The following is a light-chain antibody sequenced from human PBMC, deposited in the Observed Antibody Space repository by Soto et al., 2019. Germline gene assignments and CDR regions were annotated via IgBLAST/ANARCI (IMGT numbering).Light chain of an antibody. CDR2: EVS. J-gene: IGLJ2*01. CDR3: SSYAGSNSFVV. CDR1: SSDVGGYNY. Sequence: QSALTQTPSASGSPGQSVTISCTGTSSDVGGYNYVSWYQQHSGKAPNLMIFEVSKRPSGVPDRFSGSKSGNTASLTVSGLQAEDEADYYCSSYAGSNSFVVFGGGTKLTVL. V-gene: IGLV2-8*01.